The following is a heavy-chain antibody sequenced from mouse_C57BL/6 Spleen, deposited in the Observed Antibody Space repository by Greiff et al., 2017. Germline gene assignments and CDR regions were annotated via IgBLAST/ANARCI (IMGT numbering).Heavy chain of an antibody. V-gene: IGHV1-9*01. CDR2: IFPGSGCT. J-gene: IGHJ1*03. D-gene: IGHD1-1*01. Sequence: QVQLQQSGAELMKPGASVKLSCKATGYTFTGYWIEWVKQRPGHGLEWIGEIFPGSGCTNYNEKFKGKATFTADTSSTTAYMQLSSLTTEDSAIYYCARDYGSPYWYFDVWGTGTTVTVSS. CDR3: ARDYGSPYWYFDV. CDR1: GYTFTGYW.